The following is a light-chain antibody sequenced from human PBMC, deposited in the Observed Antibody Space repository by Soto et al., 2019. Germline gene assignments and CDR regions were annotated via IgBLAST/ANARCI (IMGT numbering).Light chain of an antibody. CDR1: QSISSW. V-gene: IGKV1-5*01. Sequence: DIQMTQSPSTLSASVGDRVTITCRASQSISSWLAWYQQKPGKAPKLLIYDASSLESGVPASVSGSGSGTEFTLTISSLQPDDFATYYGQQYKSYSPSFGPGTKVDIK. J-gene: IGKJ3*01. CDR3: QQYKSYSPS. CDR2: DAS.